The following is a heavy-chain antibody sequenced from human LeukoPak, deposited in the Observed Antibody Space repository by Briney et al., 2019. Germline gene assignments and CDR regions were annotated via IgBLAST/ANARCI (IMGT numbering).Heavy chain of an antibody. CDR3: ARDHKYLLTLFYYYGMDV. V-gene: IGHV3-30*04. CDR2: ISYDGSNK. CDR1: GFTFSSYA. Sequence: GGSLRLSCAASGFTFSSYAMHWVRQAPGKGLEWVAVISYDGSNKYYADSVKGRFTISRDNSKNTLYLQMNSLRAEDTAVYYCARDHKYLLTLFYYYGMDVWGKGTTVTVSS. D-gene: IGHD2-2*01. J-gene: IGHJ6*04.